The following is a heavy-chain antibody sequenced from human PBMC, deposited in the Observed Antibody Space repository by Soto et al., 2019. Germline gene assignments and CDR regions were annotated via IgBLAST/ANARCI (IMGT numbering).Heavy chain of an antibody. V-gene: IGHV3-15*01. Sequence: GGSLRLSCAASGFTFSSAWMSWVRQSPGKGLEWVGRIKSKTDGGTTDYAAPVKGRFTISRDDSKNTLYLQMNSLKNEDTDVYYCTNVGPPWIYLWFNDYWGQGTGGTVS. CDR2: IKSKTDGGTT. CDR3: TNVGPPWIYLWFNDY. J-gene: IGHJ4*02. CDR1: GFTFSSAW. D-gene: IGHD5-18*01.